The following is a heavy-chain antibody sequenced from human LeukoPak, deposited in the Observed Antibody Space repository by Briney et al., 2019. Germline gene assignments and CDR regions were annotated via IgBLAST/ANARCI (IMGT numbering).Heavy chain of an antibody. Sequence: GGSLRLSCAASGFTFTNFWMNWIHRAPGRGLEWVANIRPDGSEQFYVDSVKGRFTISRDNAKNSVYLQMNSLRADGTAVYYCAGRDSARNPWAYWGQGTLVTVST. V-gene: IGHV3-7*01. CDR3: AGRDSARNPWAY. D-gene: IGHD4-11*01. CDR2: IRPDGSEQ. J-gene: IGHJ4*02. CDR1: GFTFTNFW.